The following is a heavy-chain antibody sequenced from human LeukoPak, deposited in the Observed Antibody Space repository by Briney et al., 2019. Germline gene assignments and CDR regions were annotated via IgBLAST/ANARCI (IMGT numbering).Heavy chain of an antibody. CDR2: IYHSGST. CDR1: GASIRNYY. J-gene: IGHJ4*02. V-gene: IGHV4-59*01. D-gene: IGHD4-17*01. Sequence: PSETLSLTCTVSGASIRNYYWSWIRQPPGKGLEWIGYIYHSGSTTYHPSLKIQVTISVDTSKSQFSLKLSSVTAADTAMYYCARGGMTTILDYWGRGTLVTVSS. CDR3: ARGGMTTILDY.